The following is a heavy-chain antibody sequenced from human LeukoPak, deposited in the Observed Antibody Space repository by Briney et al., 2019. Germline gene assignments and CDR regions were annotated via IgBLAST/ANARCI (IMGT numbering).Heavy chain of an antibody. V-gene: IGHV4-39*07. D-gene: IGHD6-13*01. CDR1: GSSISSSSYY. J-gene: IGHJ6*02. Sequence: SETLSLTCTVSGSSISSSSYYWGWIRQPPGKGLEWIGSIYYSGSTYYNPSLKSRVTISVDTSKNQFSLKLSSVTAADTAVYYCARGYSSSWYYYYGMDVWGQGTTVTVSS. CDR3: ARGYSSSWYYYYGMDV. CDR2: IYYSGST.